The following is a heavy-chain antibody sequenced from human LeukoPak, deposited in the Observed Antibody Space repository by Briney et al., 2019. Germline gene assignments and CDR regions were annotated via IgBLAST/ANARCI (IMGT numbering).Heavy chain of an antibody. J-gene: IGHJ4*02. CDR2: INLSGGGT. V-gene: IGHV1-46*01. CDR1: GYTFINYH. D-gene: IGHD3-10*01. Sequence: GASVKVSCKASGYTFINYHIHWVRQAPGQGLEWVGVINLSGGGTSYAQNFQGRVTMTRDTSTSTVYMELSSLRSDDTAVYYCARDRGTYASLFDHWGQGTLVTVSS. CDR3: ARDRGTYASLFDH.